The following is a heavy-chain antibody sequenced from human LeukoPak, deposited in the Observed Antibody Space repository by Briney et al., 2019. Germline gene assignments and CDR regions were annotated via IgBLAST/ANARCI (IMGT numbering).Heavy chain of an antibody. CDR1: GGTFSSYA. J-gene: IGHJ5*02. Sequence: SVKVSCKASGGTFSSYAISWVRQAPGQGLEWMGGIIPIFGTANYAQKFQGRVTVTTDESTSTAYMELSSLRSEDTAVYYCARDNYAGANWFDPWGQGTLVTVSS. CDR2: IIPIFGTA. D-gene: IGHD1-7*01. CDR3: ARDNYAGANWFDP. V-gene: IGHV1-69*05.